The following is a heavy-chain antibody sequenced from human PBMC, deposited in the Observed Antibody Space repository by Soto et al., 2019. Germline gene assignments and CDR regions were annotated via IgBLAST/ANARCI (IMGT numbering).Heavy chain of an antibody. CDR1: GSGFISSG. D-gene: IGHD2-15*01. CDR2: IVVASGQT. Sequence: ASVKVSCKASGSGFISSGIQWVRQAHGQRLEWIGWIVVASGQTNYAQNFRGRVAITRDTSTATAYIELTGLTSEDTAVYFCSADRPDIGVGWWVWGQGTTVTVS. V-gene: IGHV1-58*02. CDR3: SADRPDIGVGWWV. J-gene: IGHJ6*02.